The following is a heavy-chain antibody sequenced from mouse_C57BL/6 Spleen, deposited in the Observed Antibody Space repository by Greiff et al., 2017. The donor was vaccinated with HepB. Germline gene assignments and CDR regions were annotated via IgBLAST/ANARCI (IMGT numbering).Heavy chain of an antibody. V-gene: IGHV1-52*01. CDR2: IDPSDSET. Sequence: QVQLQQPGAELVRPGSSVKLSCKASGYTFTSYWMHWVKQGPIQGLEWIGNIDPSDSETHYNQKFKDKATLTVDKSSSTAYMQLSSLTSEDSAVYYCARDDHYAMDYWGQGTSVTVSS. CDR1: GYTFTSYW. CDR3: ARDDHYAMDY. J-gene: IGHJ4*01.